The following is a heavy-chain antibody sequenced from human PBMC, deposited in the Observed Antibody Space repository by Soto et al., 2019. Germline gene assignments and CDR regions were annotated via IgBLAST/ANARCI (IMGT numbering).Heavy chain of an antibody. CDR3: TRGRTFGVEQYYFDY. Sequence: PVGSLRLSCAASVCTFSSYAMHWVRQAPGKGLEWVAVISYDGSNKYYADSVKGRFTISRDNSKNTLYLQMNSLRAEDTAVYYCTRGRTFGVEQYYFDYWGQGTLVTVSS. D-gene: IGHD3-3*02. J-gene: IGHJ4*02. CDR1: VCTFSSYA. V-gene: IGHV3-30-3*01. CDR2: ISYDGSNK.